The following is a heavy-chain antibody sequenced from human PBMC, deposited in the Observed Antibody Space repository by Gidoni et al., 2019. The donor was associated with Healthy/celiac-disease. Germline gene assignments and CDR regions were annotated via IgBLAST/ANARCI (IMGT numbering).Heavy chain of an antibody. V-gene: IGHV3-66*02. CDR2: IYSGCST. J-gene: IGHJ6*02. Sequence: EVQLVESGGGLVQPGGSLRLSCAASGFTVSSNYMSWVRQAPGKGLEWVSVIYSGCSTYYADSVKGRFTISRDNSKNTLYLQMNSLRAEDTAVYYCAREKERGYGMDVWGQGTTVTVSS. CDR3: AREKERGYGMDV. CDR1: GFTVSSNY.